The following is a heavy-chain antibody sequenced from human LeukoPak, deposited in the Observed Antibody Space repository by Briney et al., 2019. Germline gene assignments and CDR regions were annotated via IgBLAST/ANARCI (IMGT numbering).Heavy chain of an antibody. D-gene: IGHD5-24*01. CDR2: IYNNGDT. V-gene: IGHV4-39*01. Sequence: SETLSLTCTVSGGPTTSSAYYWVWVRQSPGRGLEWLGSIYNNGDTYYNPSFESRVTIAIETSKNQFSLKMTSVTAAGTAAYYCTSRGFRLPLDAFDVWGQGTRVAVSS. J-gene: IGHJ3*01. CDR3: TSRGFRLPLDAFDV. CDR1: GGPTTSSAYY.